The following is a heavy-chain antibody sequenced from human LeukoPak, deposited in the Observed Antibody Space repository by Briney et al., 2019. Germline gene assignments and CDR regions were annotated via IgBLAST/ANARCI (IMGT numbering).Heavy chain of an antibody. V-gene: IGHV1-69*04. Sequence: SVKVSCKASGGTFSSYATSWVRQAPGQGLGWMGRIIPILGIANYAQKFQGRVTITADKSTSTAYMELSSLRSEDTAVYYCARDSLPYYDSSGYMENWFDPWGQGTLVTVSS. J-gene: IGHJ5*02. D-gene: IGHD3-22*01. CDR3: ARDSLPYYDSSGYMENWFDP. CDR1: GGTFSSYA. CDR2: IIPILGIA.